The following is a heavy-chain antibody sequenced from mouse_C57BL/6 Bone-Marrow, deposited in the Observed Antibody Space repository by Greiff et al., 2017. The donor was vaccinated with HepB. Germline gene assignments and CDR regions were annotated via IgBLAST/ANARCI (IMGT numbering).Heavy chain of an antibody. CDR3: ARDPSMITTWYFYY. CDR1: GYSITSGYY. D-gene: IGHD2-4*01. V-gene: IGHV3-6*01. CDR2: ISYDGSN. J-gene: IGHJ2*01. Sequence: EVQLQQSGPGLVKPSQSLSLTCSVTGYSITSGYYWNWIRQFPGNKLEWMGYISYDGSNNYNPSLKNRISITRDTSKNQFFLKLNSVTTEDTATYYCARDPSMITTWYFYYWGQGTTLTVSS.